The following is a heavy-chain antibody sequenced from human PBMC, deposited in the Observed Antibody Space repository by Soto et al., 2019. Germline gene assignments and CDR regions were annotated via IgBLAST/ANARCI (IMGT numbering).Heavy chain of an antibody. CDR1: GGSISSYY. V-gene: IGHV4-59*01. Sequence: ETLSLTCTVSGGSISSYYWSWIRQPPGKGLEWIGYIYYSGSTNYNPSLKSRVTISVDTSKNQFSLKLSSVTAADTAVYYCARSRRGYFDYWGQGTLVTVSS. J-gene: IGHJ4*02. CDR2: IYYSGST. D-gene: IGHD3-10*01. CDR3: ARSRRGYFDY.